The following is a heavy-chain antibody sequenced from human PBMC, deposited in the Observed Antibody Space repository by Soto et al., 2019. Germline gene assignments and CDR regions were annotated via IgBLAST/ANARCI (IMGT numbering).Heavy chain of an antibody. J-gene: IGHJ3*02. CDR3: ARLLPSGGAFDI. D-gene: IGHD2-15*01. Sequence: QVQLQESGPGLVKPSQTLSLTCTVSGGSISSGDYYWSWIRQPTGKGLEWVGYIYYSGNTYYNPSLKSRITISVDTSTNHFFLKVNSVTAADTAVYYFARLLPSGGAFDIWGQGTMVTVSS. V-gene: IGHV4-30-4*01. CDR2: IYYSGNT. CDR1: GGSISSGDYY.